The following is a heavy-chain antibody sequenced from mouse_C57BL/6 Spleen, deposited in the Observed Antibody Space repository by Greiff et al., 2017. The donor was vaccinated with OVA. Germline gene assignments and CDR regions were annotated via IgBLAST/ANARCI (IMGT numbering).Heavy chain of an antibody. CDR1: GFTFSDYG. CDR3: AKDDGYYVTLFDY. CDR2: ISSGSSTI. J-gene: IGHJ2*01. V-gene: IGHV5-17*01. D-gene: IGHD2-3*01. Sequence: EVKLVESGGGLVKPGGSLKLSCAASGFTFSDYGMHWVRQAPEKGLEWVAYISSGSSTIYYADTVKGRFTISRDNAQNTLFLQMTSLRSEDTAMYYCAKDDGYYVTLFDYWGQGTTLTVSS.